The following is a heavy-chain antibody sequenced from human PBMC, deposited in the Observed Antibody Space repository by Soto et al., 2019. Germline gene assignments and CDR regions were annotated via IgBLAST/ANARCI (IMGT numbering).Heavy chain of an antibody. CDR2: ISGSGSNT. D-gene: IGHD1-26*01. J-gene: IGHJ4*02. V-gene: IGHV3-23*01. CDR3: AGDPSHSYYTLFYYFDY. Sequence: EVQLLESGGGLVQPGGSLRLSCAASGFTFSTYAMSWVRQAPGKGLEWVSAISGSGSNTYYADSVKGRFTISRDDSKSTLYLQMNSLRAEDTAVYYCAGDPSHSYYTLFYYFDYWGQGTLVTVSS. CDR1: GFTFSTYA.